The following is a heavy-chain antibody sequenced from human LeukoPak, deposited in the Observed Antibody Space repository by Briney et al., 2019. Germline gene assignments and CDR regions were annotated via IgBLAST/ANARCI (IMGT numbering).Heavy chain of an antibody. CDR1: DDSLNNYY. CDR2: IYYSGST. V-gene: IGHV4-39*07. Sequence: SETLSLTCTVFDDSLNNYYWNWIRQPPGKGLEWIGSIYYSGSTYYNPSLKSRVTISVDTSKNQFSLKLSSVTAADTAVYYCARGRYYFDYWGQGTLVTVSS. CDR3: ARGRYYFDY. J-gene: IGHJ4*02.